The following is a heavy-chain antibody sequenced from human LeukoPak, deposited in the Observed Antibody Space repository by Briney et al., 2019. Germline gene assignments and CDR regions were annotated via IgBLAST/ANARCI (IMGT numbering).Heavy chain of an antibody. CDR1: GFTFSSYA. CDR3: AITERYDILTGYYPTLYYFDS. D-gene: IGHD3-9*01. J-gene: IGHJ4*02. Sequence: GGSLRLSCAASGFTFSSYAMSWVRQAPGKGLEWVSAVSGSGGSTYYADSVKGRFTISRDNSKNTLYLQMNSLRAEDTAVYYCAITERYDILTGYYPTLYYFDSWGQGTLVTVSS. V-gene: IGHV3-23*01. CDR2: VSGSGGST.